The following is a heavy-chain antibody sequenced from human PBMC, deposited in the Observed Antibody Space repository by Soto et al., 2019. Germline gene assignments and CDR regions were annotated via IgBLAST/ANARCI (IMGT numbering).Heavy chain of an antibody. CDR1: GGSISSYY. CDR3: ARGYSYTQPVFDY. Sequence: SETLSLTCTVSGGSISSYYWSWIRQPPGKGLEWIGYTYNCVSTYYNPSLKSRVTISVDTSKNQFSLKLTSVTAADTAVYYCARGYSYTQPVFDYWGLGTLVTVS. J-gene: IGHJ4*02. V-gene: IGHV4-59*06. D-gene: IGHD5-18*01. CDR2: TYNCVST.